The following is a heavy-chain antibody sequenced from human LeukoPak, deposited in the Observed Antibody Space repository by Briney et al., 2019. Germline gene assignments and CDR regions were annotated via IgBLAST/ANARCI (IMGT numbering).Heavy chain of an antibody. J-gene: IGHJ6*02. Sequence: GSLRLSCAASGFTFSDYYMSWIRQPPGKGLEWIGEINHSGSTNYNPSLKSRVTISVDTSKNQFSLKLSSVTAADTAVYYCARATRGYGYYYYGMDVWGQGTTVTVSS. CDR3: ARATRGYGYYYYGMDV. CDR1: GFTFSDYY. D-gene: IGHD5-12*01. CDR2: INHSGST. V-gene: IGHV4-34*01.